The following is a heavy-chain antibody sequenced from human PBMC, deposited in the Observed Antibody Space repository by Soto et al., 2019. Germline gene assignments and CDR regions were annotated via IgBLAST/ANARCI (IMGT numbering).Heavy chain of an antibody. CDR2: ISAYNGNT. J-gene: IGHJ4*02. V-gene: IGHV1-18*01. D-gene: IGHD2-15*01. Sequence: QVQLVQSGAEVKKPGASVKVSCKTSGYTFTSYGISWVRQAPGQGLEWMGWISAYNGNTNYAQKLQGRVTMTTDTSTGTAYRELGSLRANDTAVYSCAREVGVVEVGGTSAYWGEGTLVTVSS. CDR1: GYTFTSYG. CDR3: AREVGVVEVGGTSAY.